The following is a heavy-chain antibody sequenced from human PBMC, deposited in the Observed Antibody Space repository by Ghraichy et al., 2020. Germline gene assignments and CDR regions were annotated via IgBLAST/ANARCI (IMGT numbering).Heavy chain of an antibody. V-gene: IGHV3-23*01. J-gene: IGHJ4*02. D-gene: IGHD2-15*01. CDR3: AKDPATATYSPGY. CDR1: GFTFSGYA. Sequence: GGSLRLSCVASGFTFSGYAMHWVRQAPGKGLEWVSVITGISTHYADSVKGRFTISRDTSKNTLYLQMNSLRVEDTAVYYCAKDPATATYSPGYWGQGTLVTVSS. CDR2: ITGIST.